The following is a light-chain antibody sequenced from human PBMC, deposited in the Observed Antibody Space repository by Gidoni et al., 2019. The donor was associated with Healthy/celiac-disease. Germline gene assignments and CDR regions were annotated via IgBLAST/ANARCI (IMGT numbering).Light chain of an antibody. CDR3: QQYDNLALT. CDR1: QDISNY. CDR2: DAS. Sequence: DIQMTQSPPSLSASVGDRVTITCQASQDISNYLNWYQQKPGKAPKLLIYDASNLETGVPSRFSGGGSGTDFTFTISSLQPEDIATYYCQQYDNLALTFGGGTKVEIK. V-gene: IGKV1-33*01. J-gene: IGKJ4*01.